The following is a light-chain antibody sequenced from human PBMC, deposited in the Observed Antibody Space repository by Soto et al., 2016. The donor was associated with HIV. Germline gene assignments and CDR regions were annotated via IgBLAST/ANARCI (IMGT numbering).Light chain of an antibody. J-gene: IGKJ5*01. CDR3: MQALQTRIT. V-gene: IGKV2-28*01. CDR2: FGS. Sequence: DIVMTQSPLSLPVTPGEPASISCRSSQSLLHRNGYNYLDWYLQKPGQSPQLLIYFGSIRASGVPDRFSGSGSGTDFTLKISRVEADDVGVYYCMQALQTRITFGQGTRLDIK. CDR1: QSLLHRNGYNY.